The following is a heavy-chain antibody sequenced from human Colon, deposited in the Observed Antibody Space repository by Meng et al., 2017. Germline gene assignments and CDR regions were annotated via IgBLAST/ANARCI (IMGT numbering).Heavy chain of an antibody. D-gene: IGHD1-1*01. J-gene: IGHJ4*02. Sequence: ASVKVSCKASGYTFTGYYMHWVRQAPGQGLEWMGRIHPNSGGTNYAQKFQDRLTMTRDTSISPAFMELGRLRSDDTAVYYCARSPRHNWNDYWGQGTLVTVSS. CDR2: IHPNSGGT. V-gene: IGHV1-2*06. CDR1: GYTFTGYY. CDR3: ARSPRHNWNDY.